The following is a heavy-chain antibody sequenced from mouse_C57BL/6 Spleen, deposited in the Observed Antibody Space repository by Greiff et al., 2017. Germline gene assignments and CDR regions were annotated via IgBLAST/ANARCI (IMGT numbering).Heavy chain of an antibody. CDR1: GFTFSDYG. CDR2: ISSGSSTI. CDR3: AGGAWFAY. Sequence: EVKLMESGGGLVKPGGSLKLSCAASGFTFSDYGMHWVRQAPEKGLAWVAYISSGSSTIYYADTVKGRFTISRDNAKNNLFLQMTSLRSEDTAMYYCAGGAWFAYWGQGTLVTVSA. J-gene: IGHJ3*01. V-gene: IGHV5-17*01.